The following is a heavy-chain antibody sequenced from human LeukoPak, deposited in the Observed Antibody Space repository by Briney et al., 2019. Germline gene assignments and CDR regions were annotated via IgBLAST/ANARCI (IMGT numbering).Heavy chain of an antibody. CDR1: GFSFSSYG. V-gene: IGHV3-30*02. J-gene: IGHJ4*02. CDR3: AKDQEVGFGEASDY. D-gene: IGHD3-10*01. CDR2: IRYDGSNK. Sequence: GGSLRLSCAASGFSFSSYGMHWVRQAPGKGLEWVAFIRYDGSNKNYADSVKGRFTISRDNSKNTLYPQMNSLRAEDTAVYYCAKDQEVGFGEASDYWGQGTLVTVSS.